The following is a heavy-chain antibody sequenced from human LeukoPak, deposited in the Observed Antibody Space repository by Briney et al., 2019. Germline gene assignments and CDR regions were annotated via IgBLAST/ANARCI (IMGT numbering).Heavy chain of an antibody. V-gene: IGHV4-39*01. CDR1: GGSISSSSYY. CDR2: IYYSGST. J-gene: IGHJ6*02. Sequence: SETLSLTCNVSGGSISSSSYYWGWIRQPPGKGLEWTGSIYYSGSTYYNPSLKSRVTISVDTSKNQFSLKLSSVTAADTAVYYCARHVGYSSSWYAGGMDVWGQGTTVTVSS. CDR3: ARHVGYSSSWYAGGMDV. D-gene: IGHD6-13*01.